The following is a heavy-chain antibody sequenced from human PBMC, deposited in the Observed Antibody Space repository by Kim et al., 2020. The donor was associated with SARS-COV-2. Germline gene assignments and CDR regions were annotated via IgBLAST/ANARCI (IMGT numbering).Heavy chain of an antibody. CDR1: GFTFSTYA. CDR3: AKVRAVPTPPYYFDY. Sequence: GGSLRLSCAASGFTFSTYAMTWVRQAPGKGLEWVSVITATGGGASYADSVKGRFTISRDNSKNTLYLQMNSLRAEDTAVYYCAKVRAVPTPPYYFDYWGQGSLVTVSS. D-gene: IGHD4-4*01. V-gene: IGHV3-23*01. CDR2: ITATGGGA. J-gene: IGHJ4*02.